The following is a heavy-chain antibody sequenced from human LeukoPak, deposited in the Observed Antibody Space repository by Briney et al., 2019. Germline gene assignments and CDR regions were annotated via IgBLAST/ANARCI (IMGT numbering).Heavy chain of an antibody. CDR2: IYYSGST. Sequence: SETLSLTCTVSGGSISSYYWSWIRQPPGKGLEWIGYIYYSGSTNYNPSLKSRVTISVDTSKNQFSLKLSSVTAADTAVYYCARVIATGYSNYGWFDPWGQGTLVTVSS. J-gene: IGHJ5*02. V-gene: IGHV4-59*01. CDR1: GGSISSYY. D-gene: IGHD4-11*01. CDR3: ARVIATGYSNYGWFDP.